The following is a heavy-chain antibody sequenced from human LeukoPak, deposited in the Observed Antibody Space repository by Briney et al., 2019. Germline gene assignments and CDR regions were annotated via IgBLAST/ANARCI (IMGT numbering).Heavy chain of an antibody. Sequence: GGSLRLSCAASGFTFDDYAMHWVRHAPGEGLEWVSGISWNSGSIGYADSVKGRFTISRDNAKNSLYLQMNSLRAEDTALYYCAKDMAPSDAFDIWGQGTMVTVSS. CDR2: ISWNSGSI. J-gene: IGHJ3*02. CDR3: AKDMAPSDAFDI. CDR1: GFTFDDYA. V-gene: IGHV3-9*01.